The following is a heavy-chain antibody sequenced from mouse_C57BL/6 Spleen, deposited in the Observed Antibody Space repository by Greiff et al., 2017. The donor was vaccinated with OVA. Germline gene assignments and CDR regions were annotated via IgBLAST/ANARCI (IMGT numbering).Heavy chain of an antibody. D-gene: IGHD2-1*01. CDR3: ARSGNYLYYFDY. V-gene: IGHV1-47*01. CDR2: FHPYNDDT. Sequence: VKLMESGAELVKPGASVKMSCKASGYTFTTYPIEWMKQNHGKSLEWIGNFHPYNDDTKYNEKFKGKATLTVEKSSSTVYLELSRLTSDDSAVYYCARSGNYLYYFDYWGQGTTLTVSS. J-gene: IGHJ2*01. CDR1: GYTFTTYP.